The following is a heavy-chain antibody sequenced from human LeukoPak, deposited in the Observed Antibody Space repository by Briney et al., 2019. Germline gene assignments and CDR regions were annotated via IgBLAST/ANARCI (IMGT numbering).Heavy chain of an antibody. V-gene: IGHV1-2*02. CDR2: INPNSGGT. CDR3: ARDGGGLDY. D-gene: IGHD3-16*01. CDR1: GDTFSAYY. J-gene: IGHJ4*02. Sequence: ASVKVSCKASGDTFSAYYMHWVRQAPGQGLEWVGWINPNSGGTSYAQKFQGRVTMTRDTSISTAYMELSRLTSGDTAVYYCARDGGGLDYWGQGTLVTVTS.